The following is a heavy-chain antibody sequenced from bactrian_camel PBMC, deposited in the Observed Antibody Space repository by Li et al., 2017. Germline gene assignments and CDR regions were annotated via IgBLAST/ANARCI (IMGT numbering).Heavy chain of an antibody. V-gene: IGHV3S1*01. CDR3: AAGPTHNGYCSTLRNPQY. D-gene: IGHD3*01. J-gene: IGHJ4*01. CDR1: DQSSKTTC. CDR2: ISRGHGVP. Sequence: HVQLVESGGGSVQTGGSLILSCAASDQSSKTTCISWFRQIPGKERERVSTISRGHGVPYIADSVKGRFTLSRDDAKNTVYLQMSKLTTEDTAMYYCAAGPTHNGYCSTLRNPQYWGQGTQVTVS.